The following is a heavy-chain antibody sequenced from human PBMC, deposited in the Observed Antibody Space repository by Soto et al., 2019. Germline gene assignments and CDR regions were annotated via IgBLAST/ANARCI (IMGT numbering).Heavy chain of an antibody. CDR2: IHSDGSST. V-gene: IGHV3-74*01. CDR1: GFTFSYYW. J-gene: IGHJ3*01. Sequence: EVQLLESGGGLVQPGESLRLSCAASGFTFSYYWMHWVRQAPGMGLVWVSRIHSDGSSTTYAASVKGRFTISRDNGGNAPDLHMTSRRVEDEAVYYCARGDRGAFDLWGQGTVVTVFS. CDR3: ARGDRGAFDL. D-gene: IGHD1-26*01.